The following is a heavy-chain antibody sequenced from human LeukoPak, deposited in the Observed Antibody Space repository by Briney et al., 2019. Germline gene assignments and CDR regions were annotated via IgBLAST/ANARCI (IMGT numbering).Heavy chain of an antibody. CDR1: GFTFSSYA. J-gene: IGHJ3*02. CDR3: ARDMGSSDYVYAQEHDAFDI. CDR2: ISYDGSNK. Sequence: GRSLRLSCAASGFTFSSYAMHWVRQAPGKGLEWVAVISYDGSNKYYADSVKGRFTISRDNSKNTLYLQMNSLRAEDTAVYYCARDMGSSDYVYAQEHDAFDIWGQGTMVTVSS. V-gene: IGHV3-30*04. D-gene: IGHD3-16*01.